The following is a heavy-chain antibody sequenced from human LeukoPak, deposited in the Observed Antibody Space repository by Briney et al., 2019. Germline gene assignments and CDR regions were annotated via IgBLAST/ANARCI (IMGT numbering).Heavy chain of an antibody. J-gene: IGHJ5*02. Sequence: GGSLRLSCAASGFTFSSYAMHWVRQAPGKGLEWVAFIRYDGSNKYYADSVKGRFTISRDNSKNTLYVQMNSLRGEDTAVYYCAKGLYYKDRSGYPAWGQGTLVTVSS. CDR1: GFTFSSYA. V-gene: IGHV3-30*02. CDR3: AKGLYYKDRSGYPA. D-gene: IGHD3-22*01. CDR2: IRYDGSNK.